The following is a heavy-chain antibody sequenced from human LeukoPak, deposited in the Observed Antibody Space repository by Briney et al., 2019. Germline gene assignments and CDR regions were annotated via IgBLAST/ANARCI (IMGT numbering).Heavy chain of an antibody. V-gene: IGHV4-59*08. CDR1: GGSISGYY. Sequence: PSETLSLTCTVSGGSISGYYWSWIRQPPGKGLEWIGYIYYSGSTNYNPSLKSRVTISVDTSKNQFSLKLSSVTAADTAVYYCARIRIAAAGYYFDYWGQGTLVTVSS. J-gene: IGHJ4*02. D-gene: IGHD6-13*01. CDR3: ARIRIAAAGYYFDY. CDR2: IYYSGST.